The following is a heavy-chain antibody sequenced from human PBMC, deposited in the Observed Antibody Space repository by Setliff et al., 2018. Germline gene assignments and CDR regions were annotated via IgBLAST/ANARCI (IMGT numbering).Heavy chain of an antibody. CDR1: GFSFSSYG. CDR2: IWNDATKK. CDR3: VRERSGYSSNWYTLDAFDI. V-gene: IGHV3-33*01. D-gene: IGHD6-13*01. Sequence: PGGSLRLSCAASGFSFSSYGMHWVRQAPGKGLEWVAVIWNDATKKYYADSVKGRFTISRDNSNNTLYLQMSSLRAEDTAIYCCVRERSGYSSNWYTLDAFDIWGQGTMVTVSS. J-gene: IGHJ3*02.